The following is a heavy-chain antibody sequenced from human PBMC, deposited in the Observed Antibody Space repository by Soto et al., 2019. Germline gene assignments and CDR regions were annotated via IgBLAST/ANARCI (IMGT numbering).Heavy chain of an antibody. CDR2: IIPIFGTA. CDR3: ARCEGWGGYDYFDY. CDR1: GGTFSSYA. Sequence: QVQLVQSGAEVKKPGSSVKVSCKASGGTFSSYAISWVRQAPGQGLEWMGGIIPIFGTANYAQKFQGRVTITADESTSTVYMELSSLRSEDTAVYYCARCEGWGGYDYFDYWGQGTLVTVSS. D-gene: IGHD5-12*01. J-gene: IGHJ4*02. V-gene: IGHV1-69*01.